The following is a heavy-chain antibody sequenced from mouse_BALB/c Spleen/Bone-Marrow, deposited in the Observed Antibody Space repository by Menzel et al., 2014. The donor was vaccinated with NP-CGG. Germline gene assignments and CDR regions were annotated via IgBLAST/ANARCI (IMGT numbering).Heavy chain of an antibody. CDR2: ISSGGST. J-gene: IGHJ2*01. D-gene: IGHD1-1*01. Sequence: EVHLVESGGGLVKPGGSLKLSCAASGFTFSSYAMSWVRQTPEKRLEWVASISSGGSTYYPDSAKGRFTISRDNARNILYLQMSSLRSEDTAMYYCARVGITTVDYWGQGTTLTVSS. CDR3: ARVGITTVDY. CDR1: GFTFSSYA. V-gene: IGHV5-6-5*01.